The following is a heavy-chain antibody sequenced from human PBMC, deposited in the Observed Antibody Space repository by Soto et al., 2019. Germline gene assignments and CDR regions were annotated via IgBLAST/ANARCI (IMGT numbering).Heavy chain of an antibody. J-gene: IGHJ6*02. CDR1: GFTFSSYG. V-gene: IGHV3-33*01. CDR2: IWYDGSNK. Sequence: GGSLRLSCAASGFTFSSYGMHWVRQAPGKGLEWVAVIWYDGSNKYYADSVKGRFTISRDNSKNTLYLQMNSLRAEDTAVYYCARGPYGSGSYHYGMDVWGQGTTVTVSS. D-gene: IGHD3-10*01. CDR3: ARGPYGSGSYHYGMDV.